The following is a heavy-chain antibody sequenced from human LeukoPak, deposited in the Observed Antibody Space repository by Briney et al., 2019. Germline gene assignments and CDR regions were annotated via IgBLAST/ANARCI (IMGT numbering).Heavy chain of an antibody. J-gene: IGHJ5*02. CDR1: GFSFSGYS. D-gene: IGHD2/OR15-2a*01. CDR3: ATFHEP. Sequence: PGGSLRLSCAASGFSFSGYSMNWVRQAPGKGLEWLSYISPTNTPSYADSVEGRFTISRDNAKNSVYLQMNSLSAEDTAVYYCATFHEPWGQGTLVTVSS. CDR2: ISPTNTP. V-gene: IGHV3-48*01.